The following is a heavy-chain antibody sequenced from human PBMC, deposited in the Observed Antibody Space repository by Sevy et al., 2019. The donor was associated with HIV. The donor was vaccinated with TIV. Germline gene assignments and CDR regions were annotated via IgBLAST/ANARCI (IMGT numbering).Heavy chain of an antibody. CDR1: GFTFGSHA. CDR2: ISYDGSSK. Sequence: GGSLRLSCAASGFTFGSHAMHWVRQAPGKGLEWMAAISYDGSSKYYADSVKGRFTISRDDSKNTLYLQMSSLRAGDTAVYYCARDGGYSVNFLPSGYWGQGTLVTVSS. V-gene: IGHV3-30-3*01. J-gene: IGHJ4*02. D-gene: IGHD3-10*02. CDR3: ARDGGYSVNFLPSGY.